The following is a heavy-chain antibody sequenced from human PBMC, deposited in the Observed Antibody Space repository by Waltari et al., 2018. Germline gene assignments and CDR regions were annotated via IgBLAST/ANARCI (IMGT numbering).Heavy chain of an antibody. CDR1: GGSISRGSFY. CDR3: ARDPSGYVNDAFDI. J-gene: IGHJ3*02. V-gene: IGHV4-61*02. D-gene: IGHD5-12*01. CDR2: IHTGGKT. Sequence: QVQLQESVPGPVKPSQTLSLVCNVSGGSISRGSFYWTWIRQPAGKGLEWIGRIHTGGKTDYNPSLKSRVTISVDKSKNQFSLSLTSVTAADTAVYYCARDPSGYVNDAFDIWGQGTMVTASS.